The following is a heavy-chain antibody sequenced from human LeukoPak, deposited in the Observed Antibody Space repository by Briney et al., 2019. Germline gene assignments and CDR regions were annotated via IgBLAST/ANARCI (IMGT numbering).Heavy chain of an antibody. Sequence: SETLSLTCIVSGYSISSGYYWGWIRQPPGKGLEWIGSIYHSGSTYYNPSLKSRVTISVDTSKNQFSLKLSSVTAADTAVYYCASDSRSSGVDYWGQGTLVTVSS. V-gene: IGHV4-38-2*02. J-gene: IGHJ4*02. CDR2: IYHSGST. CDR1: GYSISSGYY. CDR3: ASDSRSSGVDY. D-gene: IGHD6-13*01.